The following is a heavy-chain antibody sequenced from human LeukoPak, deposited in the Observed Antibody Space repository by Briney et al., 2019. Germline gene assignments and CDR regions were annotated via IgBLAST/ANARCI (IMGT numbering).Heavy chain of an antibody. CDR2: IRASGDRT. CDR1: GFTFINYG. J-gene: IGHJ4*02. V-gene: IGHV3-23*01. Sequence: GGSLRLSCVVSGFTFINYGMSWVRQAPGKGLEWVSTIRASGDRTYYAESVKGRFTMSGDKSKNTLYLQMSNLRAEDTAVYHCAVLAVPAVGYWGQGTLVIVSS. D-gene: IGHD2-15*01. CDR3: AVLAVPAVGY.